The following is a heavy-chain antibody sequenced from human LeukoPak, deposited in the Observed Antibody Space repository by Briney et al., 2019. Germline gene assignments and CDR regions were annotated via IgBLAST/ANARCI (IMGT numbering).Heavy chain of an antibody. Sequence: GGSLRLSCAASGFTFSSYAMSWVRQAPGKGLEWVSAISGSGGSTYYADSVKGRCTISRDNSKNTLYPQMNSLRGEDTAVYYCASGIRAFDNWGQGTLVTVSA. D-gene: IGHD1-26*01. CDR1: GFTFSSYA. CDR2: ISGSGGST. CDR3: ASGIRAFDN. V-gene: IGHV3-23*01. J-gene: IGHJ4*02.